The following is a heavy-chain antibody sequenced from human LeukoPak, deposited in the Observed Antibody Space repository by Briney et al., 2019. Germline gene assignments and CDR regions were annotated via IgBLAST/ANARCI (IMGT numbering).Heavy chain of an antibody. Sequence: PSETLSLTCAVSGGSISSGGYSWSWSRQPPGKGLEWIGYIYQSGSTYYNPSLKSRVTISVDRSKNQFSLKLSSVTAADTAVYYCARVKYTSGWHFDYWGQATLVTVSS. CDR2: IYQSGST. CDR3: ARVKYTSGWHFDY. D-gene: IGHD6-19*01. CDR1: GGSISSGGYS. J-gene: IGHJ4*02. V-gene: IGHV4-30-2*01.